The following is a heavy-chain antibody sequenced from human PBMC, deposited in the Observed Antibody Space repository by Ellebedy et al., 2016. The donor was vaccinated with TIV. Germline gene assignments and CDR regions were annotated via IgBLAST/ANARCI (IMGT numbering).Heavy chain of an antibody. J-gene: IGHJ6*02. V-gene: IGHV4-31*03. CDR3: ARGRDYFRGGHNRHMDV. CDR2: IYYSGST. CDR1: GGSISSGGYY. D-gene: IGHD3-16*01. Sequence: SETLSLXXTVSGGSISSGGYYWSWIRQHPGKGLEWIGYIYYSGSTYYNPSLKSRVTISVDTSKNQFSLKLSSVTAADTAVYYCARGRDYFRGGHNRHMDVWGQGSTVTVSS.